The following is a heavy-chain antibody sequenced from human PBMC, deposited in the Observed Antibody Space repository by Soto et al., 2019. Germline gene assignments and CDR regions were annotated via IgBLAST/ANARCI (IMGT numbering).Heavy chain of an antibody. CDR1: GYTFTSYA. CDR2: INAGNGNT. J-gene: IGHJ4*02. D-gene: IGHD3-3*01. Sequence: GASVKVSCKASGYTFTSYAMHWVRQAPGQRLEWMGWINAGNGNTKYSQKFQGRVTITRDTSASTAYMELSSLRSEDTAVYYCARDSPYDFWSGYSHWGQGTLVTVSS. V-gene: IGHV1-3*01. CDR3: ARDSPYDFWSGYSH.